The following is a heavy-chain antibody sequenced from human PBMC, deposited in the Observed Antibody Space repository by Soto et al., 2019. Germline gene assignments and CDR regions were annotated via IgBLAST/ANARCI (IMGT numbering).Heavy chain of an antibody. CDR2: ISGSSSFI. CDR1: GFTFRSYS. CDR3: ARDGSSSDWFPHIDY. V-gene: IGHV3-21*01. D-gene: IGHD6-19*01. Sequence: EVQLVESGGGLVKPGGSMRLSCAASGFTFRSYSINWVRQAPGKGLEWVSSISGSSSFIYYAYSVKGRFTISRDNAKKSLYLQMNSMRAEDTAVYYCARDGSSSDWFPHIDYWGQGTLGTFSS. J-gene: IGHJ4*02.